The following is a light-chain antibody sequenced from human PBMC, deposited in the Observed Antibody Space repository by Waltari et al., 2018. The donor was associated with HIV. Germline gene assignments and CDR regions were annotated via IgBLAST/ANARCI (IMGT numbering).Light chain of an antibody. Sequence: QSALTQPASVSGSPGQSITISCTGTSSDVGSYNSVSWYQQHPGKAPTLMFYGVSKRPSGLSSRFSGSKSGDTASLTISGLQAEDEADYYCCSYAGSSTLVFGGGTKLTVL. CDR3: CSYAGSSTLV. J-gene: IGLJ2*01. CDR2: GVS. CDR1: SSDVGSYNS. V-gene: IGLV2-23*02.